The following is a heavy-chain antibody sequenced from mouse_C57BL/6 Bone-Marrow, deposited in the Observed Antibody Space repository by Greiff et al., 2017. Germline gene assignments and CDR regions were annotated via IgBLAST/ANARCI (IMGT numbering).Heavy chain of an antibody. CDR1: GYTFTSYW. D-gene: IGHD2-3*01. CDR3: ARRDGYYEWVWFAY. J-gene: IGHJ1*03. V-gene: IGHV1-64*01. Sequence: QVQLQQPGAELVKPGASVKLSCKASGYTFTSYWMHWVKQRPGQGLEWIGMIHPNSGSTNYNEKFKSKATLTVDKASSTAYMQLSSLTSEDSAVYFCARRDGYYEWVWFAYWGTGTTVTVSS. CDR2: IHPNSGST.